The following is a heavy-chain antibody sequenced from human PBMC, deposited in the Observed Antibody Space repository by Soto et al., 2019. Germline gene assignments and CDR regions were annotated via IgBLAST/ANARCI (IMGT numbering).Heavy chain of an antibody. V-gene: IGHV3-30-3*01. J-gene: IGHJ4*02. CDR1: GFTFSSYA. D-gene: IGHD6-13*01. Sequence: GGSLRLSCAASGFTFSSYAMHWVRQAPGKGLEWVAVISYDGSNKYYADSVKGRFTISRDNSKNTLYLQMNSLRAEDTAVYYCARDGSSCPFDYWGQGTLVTVSS. CDR3: ARDGSSCPFDY. CDR2: ISYDGSNK.